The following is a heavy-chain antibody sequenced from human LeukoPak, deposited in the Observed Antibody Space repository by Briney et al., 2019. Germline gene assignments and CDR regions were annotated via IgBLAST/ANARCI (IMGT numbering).Heavy chain of an antibody. CDR3: ARYGLLWFGEFSKHFDY. CDR2: IGKDGSGN. CDR1: GFSLSRYW. Sequence: GGSLRLSCAASGFSLSRYWMSWVRQAPGKGLEWVANIGKDGSGNHYVNSVKGRFTISRDNAKNSLYLQMNSLRADDTAVYYCARYGLLWFGEFSKHFDYWGQGTLVTVSS. V-gene: IGHV3-7*01. D-gene: IGHD3-10*01. J-gene: IGHJ4*02.